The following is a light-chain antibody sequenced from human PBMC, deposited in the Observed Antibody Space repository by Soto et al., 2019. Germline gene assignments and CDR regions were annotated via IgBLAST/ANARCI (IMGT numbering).Light chain of an antibody. CDR3: SSFTSRHPYV. V-gene: IGLV2-14*01. J-gene: IGLJ1*01. CDR2: DVS. CDR1: SSDVGGYNY. Sequence: QSALTQPASVSGSPGQSATISCTGTSSDVGGYNYVSWYQQLPGEAPKLIIYDVSDRPSGVSTRFSGSKSGNTASLTISGLQAEDEGDYYCSSFTSRHPYVFGTGTKLTVL.